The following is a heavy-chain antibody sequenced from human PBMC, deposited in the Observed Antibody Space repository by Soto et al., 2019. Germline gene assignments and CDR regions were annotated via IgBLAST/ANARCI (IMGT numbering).Heavy chain of an antibody. V-gene: IGHV1-24*01. CDR3: VTARPVSPEVTSPIFDY. CDR1: GYTLTELS. CDR2: FDPEDGET. Sequence: GASVKVSCKVSGYTLTELSMHWVRQAPGEGLEWMGGFDPEDGETIYAQKFQGRVTMTEDPSTDTAYMELSSLRSEDTAVYYCVTARPVSPEVTSPIFDYWGQGTQVTVYS. D-gene: IGHD4-17*01. J-gene: IGHJ4*02.